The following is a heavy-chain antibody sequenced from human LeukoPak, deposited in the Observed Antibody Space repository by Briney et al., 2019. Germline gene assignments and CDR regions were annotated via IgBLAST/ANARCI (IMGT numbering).Heavy chain of an antibody. CDR2: IYTSGST. Sequence: SETLSLTCTVSGGSISSGTNYWSWIRQPAGKGLEWIGRIYTSGSTNYNPSLKSRVTMSVDTSKNQFSLKLSSVTAADTAVYYCARGEYYYDSSGYRNLDYWGQGTLVTVSS. D-gene: IGHD3-22*01. J-gene: IGHJ4*02. V-gene: IGHV4-61*02. CDR1: GGSISSGTNY. CDR3: ARGEYYYDSSGYRNLDY.